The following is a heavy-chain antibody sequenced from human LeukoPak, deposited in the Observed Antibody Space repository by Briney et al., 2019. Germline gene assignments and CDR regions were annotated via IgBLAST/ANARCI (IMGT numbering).Heavy chain of an antibody. J-gene: IGHJ6*02. CDR1: GGSISSYY. V-gene: IGHV4-59*01. CDR2: IYYSGST. Sequence: PSETLSLTCTVSGGSISSYYWSWIRQPPGKGLEWIGYIYYSGSTNYNPSLKSRVTISVDTSKNQFSLQLSSVTAADTAVYYCARDTLYYGMDVWGQGTTVTVSS. CDR3: ARDTLYYGMDV.